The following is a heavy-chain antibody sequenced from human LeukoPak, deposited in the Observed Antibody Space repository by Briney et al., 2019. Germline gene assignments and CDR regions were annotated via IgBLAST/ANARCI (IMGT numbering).Heavy chain of an antibody. CDR1: GFTFSNYA. Sequence: GGSLRLSCVASGFTFSNYAMSWVRQAPGKGLEWVSTITKSGGSPYYTDSVKGRFTISRDNSKNTLFLQMNSLRAEDTAVYYCAXLXVAXXALQGNXDXDLWGQXXXVTV. J-gene: IGHJ3*01. CDR2: ITKSGGSP. D-gene: IGHD2-21*01. V-gene: IGHV3-23*01. CDR3: AXLXVAXXALQGNXDXDL.